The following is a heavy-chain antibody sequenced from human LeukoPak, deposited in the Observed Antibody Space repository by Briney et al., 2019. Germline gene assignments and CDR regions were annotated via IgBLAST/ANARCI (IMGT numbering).Heavy chain of an antibody. Sequence: PSETLSLTCAVYGGSFSGYYWSWIRQPPGKGLEWIGEINHSGSTNYNPSPKSRVTISVDTSKNQFSLKLSSVTAADTAVYYCASAYSNYSGWFDPWGQGTLVTVSS. CDR2: INHSGST. CDR1: GGSFSGYY. J-gene: IGHJ5*02. D-gene: IGHD4-11*01. CDR3: ASAYSNYSGWFDP. V-gene: IGHV4-34*01.